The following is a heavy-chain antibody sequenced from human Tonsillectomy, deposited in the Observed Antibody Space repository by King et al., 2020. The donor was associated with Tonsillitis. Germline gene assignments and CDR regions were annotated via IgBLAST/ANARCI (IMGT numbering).Heavy chain of an antibody. CDR2: IKSKTDGGTT. V-gene: IGHV3-15*01. CDR1: GFTFSNAW. J-gene: IGHJ4*02. CDR3: TTVLITFGGVIVSDDY. D-gene: IGHD3-16*02. Sequence: VQLVESGGGLVKPGGSLRLSCAASGFTFSNAWMSWVRQAPGKGLEWVGRIKSKTDGGTTDYAAPVKGRVTISRDESKNMLYLQMNSLKTEDTAVYYCTTVLITFGGVIVSDDYWGQGTLVTVSS.